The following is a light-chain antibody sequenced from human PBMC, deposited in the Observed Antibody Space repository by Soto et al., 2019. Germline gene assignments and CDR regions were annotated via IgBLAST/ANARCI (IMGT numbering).Light chain of an antibody. J-gene: IGKJ4*01. Sequence: VMTQSPVTLSVSPGERATLSCRASQSVSTNLAWYQHKPGQAPRFLIYGASTRATGIPARFSGSGSGTEFTLTISSLQSEDSAVYYCQQYNDLVTFGGGTKVVIK. CDR3: QQYNDLVT. CDR1: QSVSTN. CDR2: GAS. V-gene: IGKV3-15*01.